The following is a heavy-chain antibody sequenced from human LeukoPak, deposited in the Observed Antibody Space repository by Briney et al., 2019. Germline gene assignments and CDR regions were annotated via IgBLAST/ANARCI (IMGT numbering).Heavy chain of an antibody. CDR3: LGYCSGGSCPRGPSYYYYMDV. V-gene: IGHV3-21*01. Sequence: PGGSLRLSCAASGFTFSSYSMNWVRQAPGKGLEWVSSISSSSSYIYYADSVEGRFTISRDNAKNSLYLQMNSLRAEDTAVYYCLGYCSGGSCPRGPSYYYYMDVWGKGTTVTVSS. D-gene: IGHD2-15*01. CDR1: GFTFSSYS. CDR2: ISSSSSYI. J-gene: IGHJ6*03.